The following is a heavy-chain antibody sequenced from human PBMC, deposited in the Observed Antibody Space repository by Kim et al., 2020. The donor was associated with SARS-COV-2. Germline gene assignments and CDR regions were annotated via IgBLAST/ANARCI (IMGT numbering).Heavy chain of an antibody. V-gene: IGHV1-69*13. D-gene: IGHD2-15*01. CDR1: GGTFSSYA. Sequence: SVKVSCKASGGTFSSYAISWVRQAPGQGLEWMGGIIPIFGTANYAQKFQGRVTITADESTSTAYMELSSLRSEDTAVYYCARDWADDVVVVAALSWYYGMDVWGQGTTVTVSS. CDR2: IIPIFGTA. CDR3: ARDWADDVVVVAALSWYYGMDV. J-gene: IGHJ6*02.